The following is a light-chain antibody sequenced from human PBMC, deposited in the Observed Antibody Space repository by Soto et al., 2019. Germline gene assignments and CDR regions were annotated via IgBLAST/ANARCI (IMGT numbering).Light chain of an antibody. V-gene: IGLV2-23*02. J-gene: IGLJ1*01. CDR2: EVS. CDR1: SSDVGSYNL. CDR3: CSYAGSSYV. Sequence: QSALTQPASVSGSPGQSITISCTGTSSDVGSYNLVSWYQQLPGKAPKLMIYEVSKRPSGVSNRFSGSKSGNTASLTISGLQAEDEADYYCCSYAGSSYVFGTGTKLTVL.